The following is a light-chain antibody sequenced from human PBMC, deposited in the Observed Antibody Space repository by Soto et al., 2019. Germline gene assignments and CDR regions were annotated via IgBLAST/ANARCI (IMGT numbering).Light chain of an antibody. V-gene: IGLV2-14*01. CDR3: SSYTSSSTYV. Sequence: QSALTQPASVSGSPGQSITISCTGTGSDVGGYDYVSWYQHHPGKAPKVMIYEVTNRPSGVSNRFSGSKSGNTASLTISGLLAEDEADYYCSSYTSSSTYVFGTGTSHRP. J-gene: IGLJ1*01. CDR2: EVT. CDR1: GSDVGGYDY.